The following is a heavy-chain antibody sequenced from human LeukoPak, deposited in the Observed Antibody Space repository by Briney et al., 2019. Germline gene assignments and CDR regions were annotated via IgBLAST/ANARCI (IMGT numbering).Heavy chain of an antibody. CDR2: IYYSGST. Sequence: SETLSLTCTVSGGSISSSRYYWGWIRQPPGKGLEWIGSIYYSGSTYYNPSLKSRVTISVDTSKNQFSLKLSSVTAADTAVYYCARDHRIAVADPIFDYWGQGTLVTVSS. CDR3: ARDHRIAVADPIFDY. D-gene: IGHD6-19*01. J-gene: IGHJ4*02. V-gene: IGHV4-39*07. CDR1: GGSISSSRYY.